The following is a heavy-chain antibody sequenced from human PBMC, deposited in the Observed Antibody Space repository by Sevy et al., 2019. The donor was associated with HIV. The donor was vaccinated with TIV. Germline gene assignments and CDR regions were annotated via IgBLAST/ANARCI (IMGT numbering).Heavy chain of an antibody. V-gene: IGHV3-30*04. J-gene: IGHJ3*02. Sequence: GGSLRLSCVVSEFIFRASVMHWVRQAPGKGLEWVALNSFDGTTNFNGDSMKGRFTVSRDNSKNTLYLQMNSLRDDDTALYYCAREGHSSSRAGIFNIWGPGTMVTVSS. CDR2: NSFDGTTN. CDR3: AREGHSSSRAGIFNI. CDR1: EFIFRASV. D-gene: IGHD6-19*01.